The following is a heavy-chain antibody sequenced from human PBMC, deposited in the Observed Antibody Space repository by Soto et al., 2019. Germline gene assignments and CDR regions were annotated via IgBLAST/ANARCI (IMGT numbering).Heavy chain of an antibody. Sequence: QITLKESGPPLVKPTQTLTLTCTFSGFSLSTVAVGVGWIRQPPGKALEWLAFTYWDDDKRYSPSLKSRLTITKDTSKNQVVLTMTYMDSVDTATYYCAHRRMSTDWKLRAFDIWGQGTMVTVSS. J-gene: IGHJ3*02. D-gene: IGHD1-1*01. V-gene: IGHV2-5*02. CDR3: AHRRMSTDWKLRAFDI. CDR1: GFSLSTVAVG. CDR2: TYWDDDK.